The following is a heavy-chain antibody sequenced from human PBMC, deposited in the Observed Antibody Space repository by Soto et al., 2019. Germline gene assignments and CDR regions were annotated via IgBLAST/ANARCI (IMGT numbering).Heavy chain of an antibody. CDR2: INSDGSST. CDR3: ATHSPYYYGMDV. CDR1: GFTFSSYW. Sequence: EVQLVESGGGLVQPGGSLRLSCAASGFTFSSYWMHWVRQAPGKGLVWVSRINSDGSSTSYADSVKGRFTISRDNAKNTLYLQMNSLRVEDTAVYYCATHSPYYYGMDVWGQGTTVTVSS. V-gene: IGHV3-74*01. D-gene: IGHD4-4*01. J-gene: IGHJ6*02.